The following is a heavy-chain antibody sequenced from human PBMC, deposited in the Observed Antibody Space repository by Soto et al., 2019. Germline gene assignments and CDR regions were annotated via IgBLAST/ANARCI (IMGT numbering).Heavy chain of an antibody. Sequence: GGSLRLSCAASGFICSSLDMSWVRQAPGKGLEWVSTIFVVGSTHYPDSVKGRFTISRDNSENTVFLQMSSLTAGDTAVYYCAKATATGGGAFDICGQGTVVTVSS. J-gene: IGHJ3*02. D-gene: IGHD2-8*02. CDR2: IFVVGST. CDR1: GFICSSLD. CDR3: AKATATGGGAFDI. V-gene: IGHV3-23*01.